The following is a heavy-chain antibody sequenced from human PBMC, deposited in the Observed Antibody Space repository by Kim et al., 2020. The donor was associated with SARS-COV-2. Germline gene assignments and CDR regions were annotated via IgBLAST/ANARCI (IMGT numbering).Heavy chain of an antibody. Sequence: SETLSLTCTVSGGSISSSSYYWGWLRQPPGKGLEWIGSSYYSGSTYYNPSLKSRVTISVDTSKNQFYLKLSSVTAADTAVYYCEGQGEIVVVVADYRGQGTLVTVSS. V-gene: IGHV4-39*01. CDR1: GGSISSSSYY. CDR3: EGQGEIVVVVADY. J-gene: IGHJ4*02. CDR2: SYYSGST. D-gene: IGHD2-15*01.